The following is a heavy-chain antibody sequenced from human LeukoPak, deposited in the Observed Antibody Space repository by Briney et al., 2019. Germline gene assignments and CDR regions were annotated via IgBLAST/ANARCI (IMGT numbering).Heavy chain of an antibody. CDR2: IWYDGSNT. CDR1: GFTFTSYA. D-gene: IGHD5-18*01. CDR3: ARAPGAYSYGANDAFHI. J-gene: IGHJ3*02. Sequence: GGSLRLSCAASGFTFTSYAMHWVRQAPGKGLEWVAVIWYDGSNTYYADSVKGRFTISRDNSENTLLLQMNSLRAEDTAVYYCARAPGAYSYGANDAFHIWGQGTMVTVSS. V-gene: IGHV3-33*01.